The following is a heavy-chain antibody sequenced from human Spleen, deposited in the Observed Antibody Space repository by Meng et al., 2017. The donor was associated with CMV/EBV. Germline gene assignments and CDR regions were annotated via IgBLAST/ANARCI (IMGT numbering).Heavy chain of an antibody. J-gene: IGHJ6*02. D-gene: IGHD3-3*01. CDR1: GGSFSGYD. CDR2: IYYSGST. CDR3: ARDGVVIIPYDYGMDV. Sequence: SETLSLTCAVYGGSFSGYDWGWIRQPPGKGLEWIGSIYYSGSTYYNPSLKSRVTISVDTSKNQFSLKLSSVTAADTAVYYCARDGVVIIPYDYGMDVWGQGTTVTVSS. V-gene: IGHV4-39*01.